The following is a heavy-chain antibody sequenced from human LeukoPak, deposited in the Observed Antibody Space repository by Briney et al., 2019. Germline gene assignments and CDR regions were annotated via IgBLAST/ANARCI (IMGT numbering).Heavy chain of an antibody. CDR1: GGTFSSYA. J-gene: IGHJ4*02. CDR2: IKPGGGST. CDR3: AREEEGGSFDY. Sequence: ASVTVSCKASGGTFSSYAISWVRQAPGQGLEWMGIIKPGGGSTNYAQKFQGRFTMIRDTSTSTVYMDLSSVTSEDTAVYYCAREEEGGSFDYWGQGALVADPS. D-gene: IGHD3-16*01. V-gene: IGHV1-46*01.